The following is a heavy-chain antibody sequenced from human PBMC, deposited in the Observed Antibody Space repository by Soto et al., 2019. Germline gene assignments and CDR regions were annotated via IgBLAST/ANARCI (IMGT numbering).Heavy chain of an antibody. J-gene: IGHJ4*02. CDR3: ARAYDSSGYYGTYFDY. D-gene: IGHD3-22*01. V-gene: IGHV4-30-2*01. Sequence: SETLSLTCAVSGGSISSGGYSWSWIRQPPGKGLEWIGYIYHSVSTYYNPSLKSRVTISVDRSKNQFSLKLSSVTAADTAVYNCARAYDSSGYYGTYFDYWGQGTLVTVSS. CDR1: GGSISSGGYS. CDR2: IYHSVST.